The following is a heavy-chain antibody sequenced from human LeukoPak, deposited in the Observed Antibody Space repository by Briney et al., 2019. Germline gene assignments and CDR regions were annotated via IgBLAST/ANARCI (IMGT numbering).Heavy chain of an antibody. D-gene: IGHD3-9*01. CDR1: GGSFSGYY. V-gene: IGHV4-34*01. CDR2: INHSGST. Sequence: PSETLSLTCAVYGGSFSGYYWSWIRQPPGKGLEWIGEINHSGSTNYNPSLKSRVTISVDTSKNQFSLKLSSVTAADTAVYYCAREISGGLRYFDWWGQGTLVTVSS. J-gene: IGHJ4*02. CDR3: AREISGGLRYFDW.